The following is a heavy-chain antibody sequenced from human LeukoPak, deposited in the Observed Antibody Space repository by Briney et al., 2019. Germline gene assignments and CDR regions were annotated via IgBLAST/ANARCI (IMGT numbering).Heavy chain of an antibody. CDR3: AAIFTAMVAENDF. CDR1: GYTLTETF. Sequence: AASVKVSCKVSGYTLTETFMHWVRQAPGKGLEWMGGFDPEHGETIYPQKFQGRVTLSEDTSTDTAYMELSSLTSEDTAVYYCAAIFTAMVAENDFWGQGTLVTVTS. D-gene: IGHD5-18*01. J-gene: IGHJ4*02. CDR2: FDPEHGET. V-gene: IGHV1-24*01.